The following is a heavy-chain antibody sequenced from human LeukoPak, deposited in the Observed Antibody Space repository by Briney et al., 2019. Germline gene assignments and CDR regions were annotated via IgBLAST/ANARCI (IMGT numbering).Heavy chain of an antibody. CDR1: GGSISSYY. D-gene: IGHD1-1*01. Sequence: PSETLSLTCTVSGGSISSYYWSWIRQPPGKGLEWIGYIYYSGSTNYNPPLKSRVTISVDTSKNQFSLKLSSVTAADTAVYYCARGKTGTPGSFDYWGQGTLVTVSS. V-gene: IGHV4-59*01. J-gene: IGHJ4*02. CDR3: ARGKTGTPGSFDY. CDR2: IYYSGST.